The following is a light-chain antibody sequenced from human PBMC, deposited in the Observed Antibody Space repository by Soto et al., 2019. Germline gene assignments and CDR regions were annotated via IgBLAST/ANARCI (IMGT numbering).Light chain of an antibody. CDR1: QSVSSY. V-gene: IGKV3-11*01. CDR3: QQRSNSPPLT. CDR2: DAS. Sequence: EILLTQSPATLSLSPGERATLSCRASQSVSSYLAWYQQKPGQAPRLLIYDASNRATGIPARFSGSGSGTDFTLTVSSLEPEDFAVYYCQQRSNSPPLTFGQGTRMEI. J-gene: IGKJ5*01.